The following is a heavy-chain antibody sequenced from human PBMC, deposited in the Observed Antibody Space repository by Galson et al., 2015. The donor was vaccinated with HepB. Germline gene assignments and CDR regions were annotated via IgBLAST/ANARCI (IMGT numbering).Heavy chain of an antibody. CDR3: ARDQCVAVAGTCYYYYGMDV. D-gene: IGHD6-19*01. Sequence: SLRLSCAASGFTFSSYEMNWVRQAPGKGLEWVSYISSSDSTIYYADSVKGRFTISRDNAKNSLYLQMNSLRAEDTAVYYCARDQCVAVAGTCYYYYGMDVWGQGTTVTVSS. V-gene: IGHV3-48*03. CDR2: ISSSDSTI. CDR1: GFTFSSYE. J-gene: IGHJ6*02.